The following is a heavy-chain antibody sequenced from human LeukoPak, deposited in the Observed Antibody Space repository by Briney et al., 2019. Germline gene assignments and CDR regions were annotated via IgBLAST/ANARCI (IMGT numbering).Heavy chain of an antibody. CDR1: GYTFTSYG. D-gene: IGHD6-19*01. V-gene: IGHV1-18*01. J-gene: IGHJ6*03. CDR2: ISAHNGNT. CDR3: ARDKGTVATYYYYYMDV. Sequence: ASVKVSXKASGYTFTSYGISWVRQAPGQGLEWMGWISAHNGNTNYGEKVQGRVTMTTDTSTSTAYMELRSLRSDDTAVYYCARDKGTVATYYYYYMDVWGKGTTVTVSS.